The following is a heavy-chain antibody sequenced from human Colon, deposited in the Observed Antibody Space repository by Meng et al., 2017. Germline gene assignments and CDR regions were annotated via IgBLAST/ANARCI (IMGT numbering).Heavy chain of an antibody. V-gene: IGHV4-61*01. CDR3: ARDCLVGYYDNSGFEH. D-gene: IGHD3-22*01. CDR2: IDYSRSI. Sequence: QGQLQESGPRLVRPSETLSLTCTVSGGSVSSGTHYWGWIRQPPGKGLEWIGYIDYSRSINYYPSIKSRVTMSVDTSKNQFSLKLSSVTAADTAVYYCARDCLVGYYDNSGFEHWGQGTLVTVSS. CDR1: GGSVSSGTHY. J-gene: IGHJ4*02.